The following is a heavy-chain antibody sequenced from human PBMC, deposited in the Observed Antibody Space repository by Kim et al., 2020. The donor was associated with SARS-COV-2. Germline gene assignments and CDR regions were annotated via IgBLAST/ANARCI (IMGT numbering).Heavy chain of an antibody. V-gene: IGHV1-46*01. CDR1: GYTFTSYY. CDR3: ARDLVGCSGGSFYFRMDV. J-gene: IGHJ6*02. CDR2: INPSGGST. Sequence: ASVKVSCKASGYTFTSYYMHWVRQAPGQGLEWMGIINPSGGSTSYAQKFQGRVTMTRDTSTSTVYMELSSLRSEDTAVYYCARDLVGCSGGSFYFRMDVWGQGTTVTVSS. D-gene: IGHD2-15*01.